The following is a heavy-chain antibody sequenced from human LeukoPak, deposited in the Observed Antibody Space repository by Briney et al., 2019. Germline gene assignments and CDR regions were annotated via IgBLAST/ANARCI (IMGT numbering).Heavy chain of an antibody. Sequence: GGSLRLSCAASGFTSTNYAMNWVRQAPGKGLEWGSVLIGSSGSTDYADSVKGRFTISRDTSKNRLFLQMNSLRAEDTAIYYCAKGAYDYIEIGYFDSWGQGTLVTVSS. V-gene: IGHV3-23*01. J-gene: IGHJ4*02. CDR1: GFTSTNYA. CDR3: AKGAYDYIEIGYFDS. D-gene: IGHD5-12*01. CDR2: LIGSSGST.